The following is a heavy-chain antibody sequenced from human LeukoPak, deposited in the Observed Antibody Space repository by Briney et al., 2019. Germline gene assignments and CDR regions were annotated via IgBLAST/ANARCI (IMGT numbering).Heavy chain of an antibody. Sequence: SETLSLTCTVSGGSISSYYWSWIRQPPGKGLEWIGYIYYSGSTNYNPSLKSRVTISVDTSKNQFSLKPSSVTAADTAVYYCARAMLSAYYFDYWGQGTLVTVSS. CDR1: GGSISSYY. CDR3: ARAMLSAYYFDY. CDR2: IYYSGST. J-gene: IGHJ4*02. V-gene: IGHV4-59*01. D-gene: IGHD3-10*02.